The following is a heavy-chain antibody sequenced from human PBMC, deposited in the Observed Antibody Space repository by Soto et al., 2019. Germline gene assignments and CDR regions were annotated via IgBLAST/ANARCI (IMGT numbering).Heavy chain of an antibody. CDR1: GGTFSSYA. J-gene: IGHJ3*02. D-gene: IGHD4-17*01. V-gene: IGHV1-69*13. Sequence: SVKVSCKASGGTFSSYAISWVRQAPGQGLEWMGGIIPIFGTANYAQKFQGRVTITADESTSTAYMELRSLRSDDTAVYYCARDPDSPVTKGAFDIWGQGTMVTVSS. CDR3: ARDPDSPVTKGAFDI. CDR2: IIPIFGTA.